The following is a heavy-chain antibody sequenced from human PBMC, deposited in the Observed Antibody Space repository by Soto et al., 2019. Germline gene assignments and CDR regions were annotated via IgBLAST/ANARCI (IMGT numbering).Heavy chain of an antibody. CDR1: GFTFTSYG. Sequence: ASVKVSCKASGFTFTSYGFTWVRQAPGQGLEWMGWVSAYNGNTNYAQKLQGRVTMTTDTSTSTAYMELRSLRSDGTAVYYCARDEGSSWYRVDYWGQGTLVTVSS. CDR2: VSAYNGNT. J-gene: IGHJ4*02. D-gene: IGHD6-13*01. CDR3: ARDEGSSWYRVDY. V-gene: IGHV1-18*01.